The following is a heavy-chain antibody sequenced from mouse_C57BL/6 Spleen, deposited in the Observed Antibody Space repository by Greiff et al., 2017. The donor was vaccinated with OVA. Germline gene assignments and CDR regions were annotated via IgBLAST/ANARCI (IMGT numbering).Heavy chain of an antibody. V-gene: IGHV14-4*01. CDR3: TTTTVVAGDY. Sequence: DVQLQESGAELVRPGASVKLSCTASGFNIKDDYMHWVKQRPEQGLEWIGWIDPENGDTEYASKFQGKATITADTSSNTAYLQLSSLTSEDTAVYYCTTTTVVAGDYWGQGTTLTVSS. CDR1: GFNIKDDY. CDR2: IDPENGDT. D-gene: IGHD1-1*01. J-gene: IGHJ2*01.